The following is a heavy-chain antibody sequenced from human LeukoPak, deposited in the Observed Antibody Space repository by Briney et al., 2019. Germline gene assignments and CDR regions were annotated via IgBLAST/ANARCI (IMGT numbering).Heavy chain of an antibody. CDR1: GFTFDDYT. V-gene: IGHV3-43*01. D-gene: IGHD4/OR15-4a*01. CDR3: ARRAGAYSHPYDY. J-gene: IGHJ4*02. CDR2: ITWDGGST. Sequence: GGSLRLSCAASGFTFDDYTMHWVRQAPGKGLEWVSLITWDGGSTYYADSVKGRFTISRDNSKNSLYLQMNSLRTEDTAVYYCARRAGAYSHPYDYWGQGTLVTVSS.